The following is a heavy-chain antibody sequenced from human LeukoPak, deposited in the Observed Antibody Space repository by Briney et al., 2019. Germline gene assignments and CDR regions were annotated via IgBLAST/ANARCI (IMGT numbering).Heavy chain of an antibody. CDR2: ISWNSGSI. CDR3: ARGNSSWTLRYFDWLSPGYYYYMDV. Sequence: GRSLRLSCAASGFTFDDYAMHWVRQAPGKGLEWVSGISWNSGSIGYADSVKGRFTISRDNAKNSLYLQMNSLRAEDTAVYYCARGNSSWTLRYFDWLSPGYYYYMDVWGKGTTVTVSS. V-gene: IGHV3-9*01. CDR1: GFTFDDYA. D-gene: IGHD3-9*01. J-gene: IGHJ6*03.